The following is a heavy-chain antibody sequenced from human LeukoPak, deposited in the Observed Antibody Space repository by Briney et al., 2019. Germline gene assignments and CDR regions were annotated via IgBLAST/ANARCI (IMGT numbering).Heavy chain of an antibody. CDR1: GFTFSSYG. J-gene: IGHJ4*02. V-gene: IGHV3-30*18. CDR3: AKTPRGFFDY. Sequence: GGSLRLSCAASGFTFSSYGMHWVRQAPGKGLEWVAVISYDGSNKYYADSVKGRFTISRDNSKNTLYLQMNSLRAEDTAVYYCAKTPRGFFDYWGQGTLVTVSS. CDR2: ISYDGSNK.